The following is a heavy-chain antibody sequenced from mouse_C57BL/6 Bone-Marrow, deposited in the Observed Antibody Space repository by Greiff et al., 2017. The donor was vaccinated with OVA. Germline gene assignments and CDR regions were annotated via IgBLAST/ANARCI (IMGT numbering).Heavy chain of an antibody. V-gene: IGHV1-64*01. D-gene: IGHD2-2*01. J-gene: IGHJ2*01. CDR3: ARLGSTMVTTDGDY. CDR2: IHPNSGST. Sequence: QVQLKQPGAELVKPGASVKLSCKASGYTFTSYWMHWVKQRPGQGLEWIGRIHPNSGSTNYNEKFKSKATLTVDKSSSTAYMQLSSLTSEDSAVYYCARLGSTMVTTDGDYWGQGTTLTVSS. CDR1: GYTFTSYW.